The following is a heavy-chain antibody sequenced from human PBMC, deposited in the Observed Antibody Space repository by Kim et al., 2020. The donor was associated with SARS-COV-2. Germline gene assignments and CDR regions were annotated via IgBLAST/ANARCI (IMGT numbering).Heavy chain of an antibody. CDR1: GYRFTEFF. CDR2: INPDTDGT. D-gene: IGHD3-10*01. V-gene: IGHV1-2*06. CDR3: ARDFVVRGARGY. Sequence: ASVKVSCKTSGYRFTEFFLHWVRQAPGQGLEWMGRINPDTDGTKYAQKFQGRVTMTTDTSISTAYMELSNLRFDDTAVYFCARDFVVRGARGYWGQGTLV. J-gene: IGHJ4*02.